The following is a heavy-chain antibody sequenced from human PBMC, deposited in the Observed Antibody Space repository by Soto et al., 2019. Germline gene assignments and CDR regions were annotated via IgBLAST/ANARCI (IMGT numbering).Heavy chain of an antibody. CDR1: GYTFANYG. CDR2: VSAYNGDT. V-gene: IGHV1-18*01. D-gene: IGHD3-3*01. J-gene: IGHJ4*02. CDR3: ARAGPLGVTTLSDY. Sequence: ASVKVSCKASGYTFANYGISWVRQAPGQGLEWMGWVSAYNGDTNYAQKLQGRVTMTTDTSTSTAYMELRSLRSDDTAMYYCARAGPLGVTTLSDYWGQGTLVTVSS.